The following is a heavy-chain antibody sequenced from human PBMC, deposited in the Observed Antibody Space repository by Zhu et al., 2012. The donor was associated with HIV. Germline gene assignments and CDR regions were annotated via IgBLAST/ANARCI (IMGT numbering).Heavy chain of an antibody. J-gene: IGHJ4*01. D-gene: IGHD2-21*01. CDR3: ARTGDDNHHASFDI. V-gene: IGHV4-59*11. CDR2: VYYTGTT. Sequence: QVQLQESGPGLVKPSETLSLTCSVSGGSTSSHYWSWIRQPPGKGLEWIGYVYYTGTTNYNPSLKSRVTISLDMSKNQFSLKLTSVTAADTAVYYCARTGDDNHHASFDIWDQGTLITVSS. CDR1: GGSTSSHY.